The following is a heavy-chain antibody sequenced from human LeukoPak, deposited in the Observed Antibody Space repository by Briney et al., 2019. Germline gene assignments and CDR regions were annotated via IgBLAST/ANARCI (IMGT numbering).Heavy chain of an antibody. CDR3: ARGRGSGSYYYSPYFDY. CDR1: GGSISGYY. D-gene: IGHD3-10*01. J-gene: IGHJ4*02. V-gene: IGHV4-34*01. Sequence: SETLSLTCTVSGGSISGYYWSWIRQPPGKGLEWIGEINHSGSTNYNPSLKSRVTISVDTSKNKFSLKLSSVTAADTAVYYCARGRGSGSYYYSPYFDYWGQGTLVTVSS. CDR2: INHSGST.